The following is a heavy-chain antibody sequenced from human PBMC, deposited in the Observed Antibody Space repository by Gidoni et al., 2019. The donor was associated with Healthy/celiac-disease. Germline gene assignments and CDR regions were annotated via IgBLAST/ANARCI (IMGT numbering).Heavy chain of an antibody. CDR2: IIPILGIA. J-gene: IGHJ4*02. D-gene: IGHD6-19*01. Sequence: QVQLVQSGAAVKKPGSSVKVSCKASGGTVSRYTISWVRQAPGQGLEWMGRIIPILGIANYAQKFQGRVTITADKSTSTAYMELSSLRSEDTAVYYCARVAGGSYFDYWGQGTLVTVSS. CDR3: ARVAGGSYFDY. V-gene: IGHV1-69*02. CDR1: GGTVSRYT.